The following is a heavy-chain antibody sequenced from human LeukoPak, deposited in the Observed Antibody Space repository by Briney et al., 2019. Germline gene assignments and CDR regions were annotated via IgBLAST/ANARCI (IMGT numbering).Heavy chain of an antibody. D-gene: IGHD6-19*01. J-gene: IGHJ4*02. CDR3: ARDLKMGYSSGRYSWGTGSSNDY. V-gene: IGHV1-18*04. CDR2: IIAYNGNT. Sequence: ASVKVSCKASGYTFTGYYMHWVRQAPGQGLEWVGWIIAYNGNTNYAQKLQGRVTMTTDTSTSTAYMELRSLRSDDTAVYYCARDLKMGYSSGRYSWGTGSSNDYWGQGTLVTVSS. CDR1: GYTFTGYY.